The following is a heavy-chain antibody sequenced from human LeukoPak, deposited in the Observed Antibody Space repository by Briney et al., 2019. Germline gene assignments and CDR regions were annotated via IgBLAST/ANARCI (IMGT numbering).Heavy chain of an antibody. CDR3: AKERTIDS. D-gene: IGHD1-14*01. V-gene: IGHV3-30*02. CDR2: IRHESNDK. J-gene: IGHJ4*02. CDR1: GFTFSSSG. Sequence: GGSLRLSCAASGFTFSSSGMHWVRQAPGKGLQWVAFIRHESNDKYYADSVKGRFTISRDNSKNTLFLQMNSLGTEDTAVYYCAKERTIDSWGQGTLVTVSS.